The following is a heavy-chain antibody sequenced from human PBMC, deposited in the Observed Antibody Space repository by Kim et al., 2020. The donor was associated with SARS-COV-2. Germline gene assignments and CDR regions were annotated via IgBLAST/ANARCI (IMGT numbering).Heavy chain of an antibody. J-gene: IGHJ4*02. D-gene: IGHD2-15*01. V-gene: IGHV4-39*01. CDR1: GGSIRSSGDY. CDR3: MSRRHCSGLSCYPL. CDR2: VYDNGAT. Sequence: SETLSLTCTVSGGSIRSSGDYWGWIRQPPGKGLEWIGSVYDNGATYYNPSLSSRATISMDTSKNQFSLRLTSVTAADTAIFYCMSRRHCSGLSCYPLWGQGTLVTVSS.